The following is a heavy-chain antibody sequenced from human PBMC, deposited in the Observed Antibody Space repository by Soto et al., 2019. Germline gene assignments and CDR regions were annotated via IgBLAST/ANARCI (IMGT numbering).Heavy chain of an antibody. D-gene: IGHD6-6*01. J-gene: IGHJ4*02. CDR3: VGGSASGVDH. Sequence: VASVKVSCKSSTYTYNTHYIHWVRQAPGQGLEWVGVINPSVGSTNYAQKFQGRVTMTRDTSTTTFYMEVTSLTSEDTAAYYCVGGSASGVDHWGQGTLVTVSS. CDR1: TYTYNTHY. CDR2: INPSVGST. V-gene: IGHV1-46*02.